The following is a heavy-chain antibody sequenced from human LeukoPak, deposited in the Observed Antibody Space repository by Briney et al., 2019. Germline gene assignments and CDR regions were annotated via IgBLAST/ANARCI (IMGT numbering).Heavy chain of an antibody. Sequence: GGSLRLSCAASGFTFSSYGMSWVRQAPGKGLEWGANIKEDGSEKYYVDSVKSRFTISRDNDKNSLYLQMNSLRAEDTAVYYCTRDSYYDSSGYYWGDVRSYWGQGTLVTVSS. CDR3: TRDSYYDSSGYYWGDVRSY. V-gene: IGHV3-7*01. J-gene: IGHJ4*02. D-gene: IGHD3-22*01. CDR2: IKEDGSEK. CDR1: GFTFSSYG.